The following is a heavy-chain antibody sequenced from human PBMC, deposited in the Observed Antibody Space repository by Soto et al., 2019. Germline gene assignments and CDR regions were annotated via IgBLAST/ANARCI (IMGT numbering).Heavy chain of an antibody. CDR3: ARDHINGWKFDY. CDR2: IKQDGSQN. V-gene: IGHV3-7*01. D-gene: IGHD6-19*01. CDR1: GFTFINYW. J-gene: IGHJ4*02. Sequence: EVQLVESGGGLVHPGGPLRLSFAASGFTFINYWMSWVRQAPGKGLEWVANIKQDGSQNYYVDSVKGRFTTSRDNTKNSFYLQMNSLRAEDTAVYYCARDHINGWKFDYWGRGTLVTVSS.